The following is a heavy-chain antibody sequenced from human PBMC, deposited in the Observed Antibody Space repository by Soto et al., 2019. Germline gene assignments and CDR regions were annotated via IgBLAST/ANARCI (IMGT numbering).Heavy chain of an antibody. J-gene: IGHJ3*02. D-gene: IGHD1-20*01. CDR1: GFTFSSYG. CDR2: ISYDGSNK. CDR3: AKDILTGTTSLPAFDI. V-gene: IGHV3-30*18. Sequence: QVQLVESGGGVVQPGRSLRLSCAASGFTFSSYGMHWVRQAPGKGLEWVAVISYDGSNKYYADSVKGRFTISRDNSKNTLYLQMNSLRAEDTAVYYCAKDILTGTTSLPAFDIWGQGTMVTVSS.